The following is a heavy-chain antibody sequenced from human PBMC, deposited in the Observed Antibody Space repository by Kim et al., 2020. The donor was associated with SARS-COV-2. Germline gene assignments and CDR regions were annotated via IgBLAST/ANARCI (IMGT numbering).Heavy chain of an antibody. CDR2: INSNGDAT. CDR3: TTVATFAY. V-gene: IGHV3-23*01. CDR1: AFNFNSNA. Sequence: GGSLRLSCAASAFNFNSNAINWVRQAPGKGLEWVSLINSNGDATYYADSVKGRFTISRDHSKNTVYLQMSSLRAEDTAVYYCTTVATFAYWGQGTLVTVSS. J-gene: IGHJ4*02.